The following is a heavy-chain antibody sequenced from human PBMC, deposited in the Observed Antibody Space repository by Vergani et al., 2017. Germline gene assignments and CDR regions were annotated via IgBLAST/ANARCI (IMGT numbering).Heavy chain of an antibody. J-gene: IGHJ4*02. D-gene: IGHD7-27*01. CDR2: IKQDGSEK. CDR3: AKDGTGGDFDY. Sequence: EVQLVESGGGLVQPGGSLRLSCAASGFTFSSYWMSWVRQAPGKGLEWVANIKQDGSEKYYVDSVKGRFTISRDNSKNTLYLQMNSLRAEDTAVYYCAKDGTGGDFDYWGQGTLVTVSS. V-gene: IGHV3-7*01. CDR1: GFTFSSYW.